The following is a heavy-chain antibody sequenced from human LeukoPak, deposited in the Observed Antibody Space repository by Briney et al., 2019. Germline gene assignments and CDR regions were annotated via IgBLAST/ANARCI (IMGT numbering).Heavy chain of an antibody. D-gene: IGHD3-3*01. CDR2: ISSSGSTI. J-gene: IGHJ6*03. CDR3: ARVRGDFGVVIYYYYYMDV. V-gene: IGHV3-11*04. CDR1: GFTFSDYY. Sequence: TPGGSLRLSCAASGFTFSDYYMSWIRQAPGKGLEWVSYISSSGSTIYYADSVKGRFTISRDNAKNSLYLQMNSLRAEDTAVYYCARVRGDFGVVIYYYYYMDVWGKGTTVTVSS.